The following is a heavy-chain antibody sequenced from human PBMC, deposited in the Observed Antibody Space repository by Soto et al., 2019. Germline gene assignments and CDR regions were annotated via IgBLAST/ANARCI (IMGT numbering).Heavy chain of an antibody. D-gene: IGHD3-22*01. CDR3: ARLGGYVSVGYYYLWDS. J-gene: IGHJ4*02. CDR1: DGSMNSGSSY. V-gene: IGHV4-39*01. CDR2: INHSGST. Sequence: QLQLQESGPGLVKPSETLSLTCRVSDGSMNSGSSYWGWIRQPPGKGLEWIGGINHSGSTHHNLCLTCRVTLSVASSRNQYSLKWTSMTAADTAVYYCARLGGYVSVGYYYLWDSWCQGTLVTVSS.